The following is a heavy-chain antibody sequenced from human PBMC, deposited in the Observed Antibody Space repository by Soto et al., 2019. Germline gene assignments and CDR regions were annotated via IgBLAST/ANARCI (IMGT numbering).Heavy chain of an antibody. Sequence: SETLSLTCAVSSFSISSGYYWGWVRQPPGKGLEWIGSIYHSGTTNYSPSLKSRVTISIDTSKNQFSLTLRSVTAADAAVYYCASGVSTACYPQWALQFFDLRGQGLLVTLSS. V-gene: IGHV4-38-2*01. CDR1: SFSISSGYY. CDR3: ASGVSTACYPQWALQFFDL. D-gene: IGHD2-2*01. J-gene: IGHJ4*02. CDR2: IYHSGTT.